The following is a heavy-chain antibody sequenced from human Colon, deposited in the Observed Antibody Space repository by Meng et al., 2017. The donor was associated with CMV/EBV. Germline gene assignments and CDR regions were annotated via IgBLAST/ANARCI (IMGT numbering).Heavy chain of an antibody. J-gene: IGHJ5*02. V-gene: IGHV3-21*01. CDR2: ISSAGIYT. Sequence: GESLKISCAASGFRFSLDSMNWVRQAPGKGLEWIATISSAGIYTYYADSVKGRFTISRDNAKSTLYLQMNSLRAKDTAVYYCSRGQDFVVVPTPKNFFDPWGQGTLVTVSS. CDR3: SRGQDFVVVPTPKNFFDP. D-gene: IGHD2-2*01. CDR1: GFRFSLDS.